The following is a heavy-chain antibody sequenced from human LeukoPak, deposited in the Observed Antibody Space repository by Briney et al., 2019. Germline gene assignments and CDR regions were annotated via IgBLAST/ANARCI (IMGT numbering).Heavy chain of an antibody. CDR2: INHSGST. D-gene: IGHD5-18*01. CDR3: ARGTAMVNYYYMDV. J-gene: IGHJ6*03. V-gene: IGHV4-34*01. CDR1: GGSFSGYY. Sequence: SETLSLTCAVYGGSFSGYYWSWIRQPPGKGLEWIGEINHSGSTNYNPSLKSRVTMSVDTSKNQFSLKLSSVTAADTAVYYCARGTAMVNYYYMDVWGKGTTVTVSS.